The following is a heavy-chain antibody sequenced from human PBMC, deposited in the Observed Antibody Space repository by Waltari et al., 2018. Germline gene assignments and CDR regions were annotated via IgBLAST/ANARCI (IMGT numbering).Heavy chain of an antibody. CDR2: MNPESGNT. D-gene: IGHD6-13*01. CDR3: ARGLSSSWFGMDV. Sequence: QVQLVQSGAEVKTPGASGKVSCKASGNPFTSHDINWLRQATGQGPEWLGWMNPESGNTGYAQKFQGRVTMTRDTSTTTAYMELSSLRSDDTAVYFCARGLSSSWFGMDVWGQGTAVTVSS. V-gene: IGHV1-8*01. J-gene: IGHJ6*02. CDR1: GNPFTSHD.